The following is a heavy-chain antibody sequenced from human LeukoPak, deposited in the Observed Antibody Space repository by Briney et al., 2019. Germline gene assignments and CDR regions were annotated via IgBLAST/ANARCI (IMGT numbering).Heavy chain of an antibody. CDR1: GFTFSSYS. CDR3: ARDSRPDHITIFGVVITHNWFDP. D-gene: IGHD3-3*01. Sequence: GGSLRLSCAASGFTFSSYSMNWVRQAPGKGLEWVSSISSSSSYIYYADSVKGRFTISRDNAKNSLYLQMNSLRAEDTAVCYCARDSRPDHITIFGVVITHNWFDPWGQGTLVTVSS. J-gene: IGHJ5*02. V-gene: IGHV3-21*01. CDR2: ISSSSSYI.